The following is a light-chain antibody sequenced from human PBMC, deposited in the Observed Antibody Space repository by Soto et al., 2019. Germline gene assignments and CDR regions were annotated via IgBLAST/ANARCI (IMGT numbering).Light chain of an antibody. CDR2: LGS. J-gene: IGKJ1*01. CDR3: MEPLQSGK. V-gene: IGKV2-28*01. Sequence: DMVLTQSPLSLPVTPGEPASISCRSSQSLLHSNGYNYLDWYLQKPGQSPQLLIYLGSNRASGVPDRFSGSGSGTDFTLKISRVEAEDVGVYYCMEPLQSGKFGQGTKVDSK. CDR1: QSLLHSNGYNY.